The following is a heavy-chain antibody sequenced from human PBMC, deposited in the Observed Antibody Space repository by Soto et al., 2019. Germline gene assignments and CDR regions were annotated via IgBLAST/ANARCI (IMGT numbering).Heavy chain of an antibody. CDR1: GYTFTSYG. J-gene: IGHJ4*02. D-gene: IGHD3-3*01. V-gene: IGHV1-18*01. Sequence: GASVKVSCKASGYTFTSYGISWVRQAPGQGLEWMGWISAYNGNTNYAQKLQGRVTMTTDTSTSTAYMELRSLRSDDTAVYYCARAFPFRSYDFWSGYPDYWGQGTLVTVSS. CDR2: ISAYNGNT. CDR3: ARAFPFRSYDFWSGYPDY.